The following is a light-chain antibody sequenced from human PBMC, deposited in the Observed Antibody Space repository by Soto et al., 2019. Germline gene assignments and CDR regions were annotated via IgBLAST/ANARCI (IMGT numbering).Light chain of an antibody. CDR1: SSNIGNNY. V-gene: IGLV1-51*02. Sequence: QSVLTQPPSVSVAPGQKVTISCSGSSSNIGNNYVSWYQQLPGTAPKLLIYENNKRPSGIPDRFSGSKSGTSATLGITGLQTGDEADYYCGTWDSSLSALVFGGGTKVTVL. J-gene: IGLJ2*01. CDR3: GTWDSSLSALV. CDR2: ENN.